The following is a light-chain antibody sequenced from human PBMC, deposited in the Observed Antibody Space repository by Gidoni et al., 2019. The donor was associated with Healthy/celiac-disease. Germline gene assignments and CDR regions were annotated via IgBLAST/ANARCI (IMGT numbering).Light chain of an antibody. CDR1: QSISSW. Sequence: DIQMTQSPSTLSAAVGDRVPITCRASQSISSWLAWYQQKPGKAPKLLIYKASSLESGVPSRFSGSGSGTEFTLTISSVQPDDFATYYCQQYNSYSYTFGQGTKLEIK. J-gene: IGKJ2*01. V-gene: IGKV1-5*03. CDR3: QQYNSYSYT. CDR2: KAS.